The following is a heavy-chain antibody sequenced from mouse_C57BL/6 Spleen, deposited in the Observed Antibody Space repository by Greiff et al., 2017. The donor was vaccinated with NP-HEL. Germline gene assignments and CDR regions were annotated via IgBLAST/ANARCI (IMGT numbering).Heavy chain of an antibody. Sequence: EVMLVESGGGLVKPGGSLKLSCAASGFTFSSYAMSWVRQTPEKRLEWVATISDGGSYTYYPDNVKGRFTISRDNAKNNLYLQMSHLKSEDTAMYYCARDRTIPDVDAWGTGTTVTVSS. D-gene: IGHD1-1*02. CDR3: ARDRTIPDVDA. CDR2: ISDGGSYT. J-gene: IGHJ1*03. V-gene: IGHV5-4*01. CDR1: GFTFSSYA.